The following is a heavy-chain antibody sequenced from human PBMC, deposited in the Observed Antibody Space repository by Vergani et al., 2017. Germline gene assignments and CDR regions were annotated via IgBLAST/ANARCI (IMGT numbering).Heavy chain of an antibody. CDR2: INPSGGST. Sequence: QVQLVQSGAEVKKPGASVKVSCKASGYTFTSYYMHWVRQAPGQGLEWMGIINPSGGSTSYAQKFQGRVTMTRDTSTSTVYMELSSLRSEDTAVYYCARYPEYCSSTSCAQNYYYYGMDVWGQXP. CDR3: ARYPEYCSSTSCAQNYYYYGMDV. D-gene: IGHD2-2*01. J-gene: IGHJ6*02. CDR1: GYTFTSYY. V-gene: IGHV1-46*03.